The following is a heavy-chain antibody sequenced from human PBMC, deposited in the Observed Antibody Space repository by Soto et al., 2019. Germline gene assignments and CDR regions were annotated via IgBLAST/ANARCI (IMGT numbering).Heavy chain of an antibody. CDR1: GYTFTNYG. J-gene: IGHJ6*03. CDR2: ISAYNGDT. CDR3: ARVQQLVGYFYYYMDV. D-gene: IGHD6-6*01. V-gene: IGHV1-18*01. Sequence: QVQLLQSGAEVKKPGASVKVSCKASGYTFTNYGITWVRQAPGQGLEWMGWISAYNGDTHYTQRLQGRVTMTTDTSTSTVYMELGRLTSDDTAVYYCARVQQLVGYFYYYMDVWGKGPRSPSP.